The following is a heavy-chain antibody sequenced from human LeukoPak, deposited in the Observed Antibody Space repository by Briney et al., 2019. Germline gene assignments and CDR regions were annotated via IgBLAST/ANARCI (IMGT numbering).Heavy chain of an antibody. CDR1: GFTFSSYS. Sequence: GGSLGLSCAASGFTFSSYSMNWVRQAPGKGLEWVSSISSSSSYIYYADSIKGRFTISRDNAKNSLYLQMNSLRAEDTAVYYCARGGPAAMGVSNFDYWGQGTLVTVSS. D-gene: IGHD2-2*01. V-gene: IGHV3-21*01. J-gene: IGHJ4*02. CDR3: ARGGPAAMGVSNFDY. CDR2: ISSSSSYI.